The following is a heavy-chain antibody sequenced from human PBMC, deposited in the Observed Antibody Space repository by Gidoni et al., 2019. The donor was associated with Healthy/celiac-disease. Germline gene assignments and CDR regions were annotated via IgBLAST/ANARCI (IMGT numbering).Heavy chain of an antibody. CDR2: MSSSSSTI. CDR3: AGEVLGYFDY. D-gene: IGHD2-8*02. J-gene: IGHJ4*02. CDR1: GFTFSSYS. V-gene: IGHV3-48*02. Sequence: GLVQPGGSMRPSCAASGFTFSSYSMNWVRQAPGKGLEWVPYMSSSSSTIYYADSVKGRFTISRDNAKNSLYLQMNSMRDEDTAVYYCAGEVLGYFDYWGQGTLVTVSS.